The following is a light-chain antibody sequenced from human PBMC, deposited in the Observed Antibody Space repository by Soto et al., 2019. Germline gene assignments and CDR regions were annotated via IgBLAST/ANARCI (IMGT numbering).Light chain of an antibody. V-gene: IGKV3-11*01. CDR2: DAS. J-gene: IGKJ1*01. CDR3: QQRSNWPPWT. Sequence: IVLTQSPATLSLSPGERATLSCRASQSISNFLAWYQQKPGQAPRLLIYDASNRATGIPARFSGSGSGTDFTLTISSLEPEDFAVYYCQQRSNWPPWTFGQGTKVDIK. CDR1: QSISNF.